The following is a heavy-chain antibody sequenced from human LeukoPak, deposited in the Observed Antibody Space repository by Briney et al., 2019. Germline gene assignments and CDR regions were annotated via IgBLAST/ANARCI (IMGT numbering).Heavy chain of an antibody. D-gene: IGHD3-10*01. CDR3: ARHMSVSYDAFDL. Sequence: SETLSLTCTVSGGSISDYYWSWIRQPPGKGLEWIGYVYYTGRTLYNPSLESRVTISVDTSKTQFSLTVTSVTAADTAVYYCARHMSVSYDAFDLWGRGTPVTVSS. CDR1: GGSISDYY. CDR2: VYYTGRT. J-gene: IGHJ3*01. V-gene: IGHV4-59*08.